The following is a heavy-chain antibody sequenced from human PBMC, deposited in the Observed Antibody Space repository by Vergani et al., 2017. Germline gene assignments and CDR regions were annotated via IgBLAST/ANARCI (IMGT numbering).Heavy chain of an antibody. Sequence: QVQLQQWGAGLLKPSETLSLTCAVYGGSFSGYYWSWIRQPPGKGLEWIGEINHSGSTNYNPSLKSRVTISVDTSKNQFSLKLSSVTAADTAVYYCARDRRGATMTNYYYGMDGGGEGSTVTVSS. D-gene: IGHD5-12*01. V-gene: IGHV4-34*01. CDR2: INHSGST. J-gene: IGHJ6*04. CDR1: GGSFSGYY. CDR3: ARDRRGATMTNYYYGMDG.